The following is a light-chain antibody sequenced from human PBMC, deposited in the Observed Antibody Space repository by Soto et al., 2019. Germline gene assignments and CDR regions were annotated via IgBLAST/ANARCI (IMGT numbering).Light chain of an antibody. V-gene: IGLV1-40*01. CDR1: SSNIGAGYN. CDR3: QSYDSSLSGWL. J-gene: IGLJ3*02. Sequence: QPVLPQPPSVSGAPGQRVTISCTGSSSNIGAGYNVHWYQQVPGTAPKLLIYGDSNRPSGVPDRFSGSKSGTSASLAITGLQAEDEADYYCQSYDSSLSGWLFGGGTKLTVL. CDR2: GDS.